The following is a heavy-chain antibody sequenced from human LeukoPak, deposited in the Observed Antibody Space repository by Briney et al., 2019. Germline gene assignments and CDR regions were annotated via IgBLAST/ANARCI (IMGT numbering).Heavy chain of an antibody. CDR1: GGSMSNYH. CDR3: ARDHVVVGSTTSFFDY. D-gene: IGHD3-22*01. J-gene: IGHJ4*02. CDR2: IYTNGHT. Sequence: SETLSLSCTVSGGSMSNYHWTWIRQPPGEGLEWTGRIYTNGHTNYSPSLRSRVTVSVDTSKNQFSLKVRFVTAADTAVYFCARDHVVVGSTTSFFDYWGQGILVTVSS. V-gene: IGHV4-4*07.